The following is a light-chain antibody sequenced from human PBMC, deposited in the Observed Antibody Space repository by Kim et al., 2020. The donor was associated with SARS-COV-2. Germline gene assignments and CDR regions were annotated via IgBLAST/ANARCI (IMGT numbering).Light chain of an antibody. Sequence: SVSPGQTATITCSGERLGDKYACWYQQKPGQSPVLVIYQNNKRPSGIPERFSGSNSGNTATLTISGTQAMDEADYYCQTWDSSTYVFGTGTKVTVL. CDR2: QNN. CDR3: QTWDSSTYV. CDR1: RLGDKY. V-gene: IGLV3-1*01. J-gene: IGLJ1*01.